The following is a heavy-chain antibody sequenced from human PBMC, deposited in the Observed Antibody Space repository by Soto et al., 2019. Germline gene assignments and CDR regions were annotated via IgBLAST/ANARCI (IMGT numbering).Heavy chain of an antibody. CDR2: FDPKGGET. V-gene: IGHV1-24*01. CDR3: AVCGGNMPPYPYTGLDV. CDR1: GFSLTELS. D-gene: IGHD2-21*01. J-gene: IGHJ6*02. Sequence: GASVKVSCKVSGFSLTELSMHWVRQAPGKGLEWMGSFDPKGGETLLAQKIQYRVTLTEDTSTDTAYMELSSLRSEDTAVYYCAVCGGNMPPYPYTGLDVWGQGTTDAVSS.